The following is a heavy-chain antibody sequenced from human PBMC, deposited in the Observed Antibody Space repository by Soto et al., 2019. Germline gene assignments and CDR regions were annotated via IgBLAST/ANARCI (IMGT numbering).Heavy chain of an antibody. CDR2: VYNSGST. V-gene: IGHV4-59*01. CDR3: ARYRREAVAGYTLDN. CDR1: GGSISSNY. Sequence: SETLSLTCTVSGGSISSNYWTWIRQPPGKGLEWIGYVYNSGSTNYNPSLKSRVTISEDTSKSQFSLKMNSMTAADTAVYYCARYRREAVAGYTLDNWGQGILVTVSS. J-gene: IGHJ4*02. D-gene: IGHD6-13*01.